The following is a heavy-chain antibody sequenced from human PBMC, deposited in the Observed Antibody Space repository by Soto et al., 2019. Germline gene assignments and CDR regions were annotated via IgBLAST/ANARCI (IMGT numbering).Heavy chain of an antibody. Sequence: EVQLVESGGDLVQPGGSLRLSCAASGFTFSSYWMHWVRQAPGKGLVWVSRINSDGSSTNYADSVKGRFTISRDNAKNTMYLQMNSMRVEDTAVYYCERVGGSSWYWGQGTLVTVSS. CDR2: INSDGSST. J-gene: IGHJ4*02. CDR3: ERVGGSSWY. CDR1: GFTFSSYW. V-gene: IGHV3-74*01. D-gene: IGHD6-6*01.